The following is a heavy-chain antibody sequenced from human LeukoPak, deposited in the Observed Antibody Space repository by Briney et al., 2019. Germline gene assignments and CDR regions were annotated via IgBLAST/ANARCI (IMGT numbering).Heavy chain of an antibody. J-gene: IGHJ4*02. CDR1: GYSFTSYW. CDR3: ARLHSSSWYYFDY. Sequence: GESLKISCKGSGYSFTSYWIGWVRQMPGKGLEWMGIIYPDDSDTRYSPSFQGQVTISADKSISTAYLQSSSLKPSDTAMYYCARLHSSSWYYFDYWGQGTLVTVSS. D-gene: IGHD6-13*01. CDR2: IYPDDSDT. V-gene: IGHV5-51*01.